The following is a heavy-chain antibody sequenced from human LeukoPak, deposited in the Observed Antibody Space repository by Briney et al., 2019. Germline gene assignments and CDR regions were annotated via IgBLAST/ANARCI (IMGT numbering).Heavy chain of an antibody. CDR3: ARNYDILNAFDI. J-gene: IGHJ3*02. CDR2: ISSSSSYI. V-gene: IGHV3-21*01. D-gene: IGHD3-9*01. Sequence: GGSLRLSCAASGFTFSSYSMNWVRQAPGKGLEWVSSISSSSSYIYYADSVKGRFTISGDNAKNSLYLQMNSLRAEDTAVYYCARNYDILNAFDIWGQGTMVTVSS. CDR1: GFTFSSYS.